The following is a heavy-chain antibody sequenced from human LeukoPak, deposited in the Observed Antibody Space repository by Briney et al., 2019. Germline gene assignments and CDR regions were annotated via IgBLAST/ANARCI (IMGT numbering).Heavy chain of an antibody. CDR1: GGSFSGYY. J-gene: IGHJ4*02. CDR2: INHSGST. Sequence: PSETLSLTCAVYGGSFSGYYWSWIRQPPGKGLEWIGEINHSGSTNYNPSLKSRVTISVDTSKNQFSLKLSSVTAADTAVYYCARLSNDYGDYEGHYWGQGTLVTVSP. CDR3: ARLSNDYGDYEGHY. D-gene: IGHD4-17*01. V-gene: IGHV4-34*01.